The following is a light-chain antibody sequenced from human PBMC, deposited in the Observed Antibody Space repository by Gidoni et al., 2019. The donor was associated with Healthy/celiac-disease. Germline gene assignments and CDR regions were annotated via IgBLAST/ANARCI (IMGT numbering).Light chain of an antibody. V-gene: IGKV2-28*01. J-gene: IGKJ4*01. Sequence: DSVMTQSPLSLPVTPGEPASISCRSSQSLLHSNGYNYLDWYLQKPGQSPQLLIYLGSNRASGVPDRFSGSGSGTDFTLKISRVEAEDVGVYYCMQAPGAFGGGTKVEIK. CDR3: MQAPGA. CDR1: QSLLHSNGYNY. CDR2: LGS.